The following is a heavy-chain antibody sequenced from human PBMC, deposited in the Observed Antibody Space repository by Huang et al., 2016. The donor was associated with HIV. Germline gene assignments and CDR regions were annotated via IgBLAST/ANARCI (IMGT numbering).Heavy chain of an antibody. J-gene: IGHJ4*02. Sequence: QVQLVESGGGVVQPGRSLRISCAASGFTFSSYGMPGVRQAPGKGREWVAGISYDGKTKYYADSVKGRFSISRDNSKTTVYLQLNSLRVEDTAVYYCAKGGSAAAVLDFWGQGTLVTVSS. CDR2: ISYDGKTK. CDR1: GFTFSSYG. D-gene: IGHD6-13*01. V-gene: IGHV3-30*18. CDR3: AKGGSAAAVLDF.